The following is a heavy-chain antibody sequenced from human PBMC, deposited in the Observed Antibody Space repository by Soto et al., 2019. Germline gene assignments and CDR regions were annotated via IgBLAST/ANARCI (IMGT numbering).Heavy chain of an antibody. CDR3: AHRSGAVAFYYYYYGMDV. D-gene: IGHD6-19*01. V-gene: IGHV2-5*02. Sequence: SGPTLVNPTQTLTLTCTFSGFSLSTSGVGVGWIRQPPGKALEWLALIYWDDDKRYSPSLKSRLTITKDTSKNQVVLTMTNMDPVDTATYYCAHRSGAVAFYYYYYGMDVWGQGTTVTVSS. J-gene: IGHJ6*02. CDR1: GFSLSTSGVG. CDR2: IYWDDDK.